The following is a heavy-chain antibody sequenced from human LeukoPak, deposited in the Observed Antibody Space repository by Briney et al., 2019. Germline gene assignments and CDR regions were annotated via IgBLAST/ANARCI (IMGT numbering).Heavy chain of an antibody. D-gene: IGHD3-9*01. CDR2: IGTSGYT. CDR3: ASGPWVDILTGYTTYGGMDV. CDR1: GLTISSYD. J-gene: IGHJ6*01. Sequence: PAGSLTLSCTASGLTISSYDYHWVCHATGTGLERVSTIGTSGYTYYAGPVKGRFTSSRENAKNSLYSQMYSLRAGDSAVYYCASGPWVDILTGYTTYGGMDVWGQ. V-gene: IGHV3-13*01.